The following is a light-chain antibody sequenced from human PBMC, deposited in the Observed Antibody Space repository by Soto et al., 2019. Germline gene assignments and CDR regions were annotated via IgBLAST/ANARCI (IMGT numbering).Light chain of an antibody. CDR2: EGS. CDR3: SSYASSTTPYV. Sequence: QSVLTQPASVSGSPGQSITISCTGTSSDVGSYNLVSWYQQHPGKAPKLMIYEGSKRPSGVSNRFSGSKSGNTASLTISGLQAEDEADYYCSSYASSTTPYVFGTGNKLTVL. J-gene: IGLJ1*01. V-gene: IGLV2-14*02. CDR1: SSDVGSYNL.